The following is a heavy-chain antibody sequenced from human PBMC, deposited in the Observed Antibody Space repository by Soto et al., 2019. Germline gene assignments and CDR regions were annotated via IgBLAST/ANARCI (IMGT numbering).Heavy chain of an antibody. CDR1: GFTFGDYA. CDR3: TRNGDFWEPSAFDI. CDR2: IRSKAYGGTT. V-gene: IGHV3-49*03. J-gene: IGHJ3*02. D-gene: IGHD7-27*01. Sequence: GGSLRLSCTASGFTFGDYAMSWFRQAPGKGLEWVGFIRSKAYGGTTEYAASVKGRFTISRDDSKSMAYLQMNSLKTEDTAVYYCTRNGDFWEPSAFDIWGQGTMVTVSS.